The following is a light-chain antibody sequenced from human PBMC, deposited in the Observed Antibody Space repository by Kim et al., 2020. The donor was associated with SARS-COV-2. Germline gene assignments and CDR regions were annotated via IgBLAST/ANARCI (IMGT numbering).Light chain of an antibody. CDR2: AAS. CDR1: QGISNY. CDR3: QQCKGAPWT. Sequence: ASVGDRVTITCRASQGISNYLAWYQQKPGKVPKLLIYAASALQSGVPSRLSGSGSGTDFTLTITSLQPEDVAVYYCQQCKGAPWTFGHGTKVDIK. V-gene: IGKV1-27*01. J-gene: IGKJ1*01.